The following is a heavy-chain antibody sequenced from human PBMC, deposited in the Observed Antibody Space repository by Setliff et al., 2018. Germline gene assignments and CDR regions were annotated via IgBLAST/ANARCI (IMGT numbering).Heavy chain of an antibody. Sequence: LSLTCAIYGQSFSDYYWSWVRQPPGKGREWIGEIYHSGSTNYNPSLKSRVTISVDTSKNQFSLKLSSVTAADTAVYYCARDRQYCSSPTCYSSYFYYYGMDVWGQGTTVTVSS. CDR1: GQSFSDYY. V-gene: IGHV4-34*01. CDR2: IYHSGST. CDR3: ARDRQYCSSPTCYSSYFYYYGMDV. J-gene: IGHJ6*02. D-gene: IGHD2-2*02.